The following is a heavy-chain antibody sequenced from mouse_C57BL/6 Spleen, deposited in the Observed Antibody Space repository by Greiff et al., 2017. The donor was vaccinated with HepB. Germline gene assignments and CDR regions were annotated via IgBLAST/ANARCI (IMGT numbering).Heavy chain of an antibody. J-gene: IGHJ3*01. V-gene: IGHV1-42*01. CDR1: GYSFTGYY. Sequence: EVQLQQSGPELVKPGASVKISCKASGYSFTGYYMNWVKQSPEKSLEWIGEINPSTGGTTYNQKFKGKATLTVDKSSSTAYMKLKSLTSEDSAVDYCGRECDSKGFAYWGQGTLVTVSA. CDR2: INPSTGGT. D-gene: IGHD2-5*01. CDR3: GRECDSKGFAY.